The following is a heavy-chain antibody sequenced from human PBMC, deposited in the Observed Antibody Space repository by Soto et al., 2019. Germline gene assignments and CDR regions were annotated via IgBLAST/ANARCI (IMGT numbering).Heavy chain of an antibody. J-gene: IGHJ4*02. V-gene: IGHV4-59*08. CDR3: ARRYGSGFDF. CDR2: IYYSGST. D-gene: IGHD3-10*01. Sequence: QVQLQESGPGLVKPSETLSLTCTVSGGSINSYYWSWIRQPPGKGLEWIGYIYYSGSTNYNPSLQSRVPISVDTPKNPFSPTLSSVTAADTAVYYCARRYGSGFDFWGQGTLVTVSS. CDR1: GGSINSYY.